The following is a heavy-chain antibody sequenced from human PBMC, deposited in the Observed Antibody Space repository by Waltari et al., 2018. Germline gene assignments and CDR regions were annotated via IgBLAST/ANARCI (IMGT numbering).Heavy chain of an antibody. D-gene: IGHD3-3*01. V-gene: IGHV1-46*01. CDR3: ARGAGGFLDWPPLEY. Sequence: QVQLVQSGAEVKKPGASVKVSCKASGYTFTSYYMQWVGQAPGQGLEWMGKIDRSGGRTSDAQQFQGRTTIHRATYTSTVYMELSSLSSDDMDVYSCARGAGGFLDWPPLEYWGQGTLVTVSS. J-gene: IGHJ1*01. CDR2: IDRSGGRT. CDR1: GYTFTSYY.